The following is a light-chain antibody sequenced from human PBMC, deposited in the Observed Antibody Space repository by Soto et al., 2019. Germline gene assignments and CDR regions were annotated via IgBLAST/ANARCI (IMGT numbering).Light chain of an antibody. J-gene: IGLJ1*01. V-gene: IGLV1-40*01. Sequence: QSVLTQPPSVCGAPGQRVTISCTGRSSNIGAGYDVHWYQQLPGPAPKLLLYGNNNRPSGVPDRFSGSKSGTSACLAITGLQTEDEADYYCQSYDSSQGALYVFGTGTKVTVL. CDR3: QSYDSSQGALYV. CDR2: GNN. CDR1: SSNIGAGYD.